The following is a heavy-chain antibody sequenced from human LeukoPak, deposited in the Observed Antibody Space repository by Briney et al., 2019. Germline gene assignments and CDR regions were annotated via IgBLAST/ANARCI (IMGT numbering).Heavy chain of an antibody. CDR2: ISAYNGNT. J-gene: IGHJ4*02. CDR3: ARVVLSSGWIPVAGNY. V-gene: IGHV1-18*01. CDR1: GYTFTSYG. Sequence: ASVKVSCKASGYTFTSYGISRVRQAPGQGLEWMGWISAYNGNTNYAQKLQGRVTMTTDTSTSTAYMELRSLRSDDTAVYYCARVVLSSGWIPVAGNYWGQGTLVTVSS. D-gene: IGHD6-19*01.